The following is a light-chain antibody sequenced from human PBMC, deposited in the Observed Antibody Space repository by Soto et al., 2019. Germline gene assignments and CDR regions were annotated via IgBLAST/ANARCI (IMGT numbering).Light chain of an antibody. V-gene: IGLV1-47*01. CDR3: AAWDDSLSGHVV. Sequence: QSVLTQPPSASGTPGQRVTIPFSGSSSNIGSNYVYWYQQLPGTAPKLLIYRNNQRSSGVPDRFSGSKSGTSASLAIRGLRSEDEADYYCAAWDDSLSGHVVFGGGTKLTVL. J-gene: IGLJ2*01. CDR2: RNN. CDR1: SSNIGSNY.